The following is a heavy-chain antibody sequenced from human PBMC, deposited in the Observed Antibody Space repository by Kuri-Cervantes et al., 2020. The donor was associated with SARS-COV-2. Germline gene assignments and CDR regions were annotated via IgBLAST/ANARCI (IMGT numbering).Heavy chain of an antibody. J-gene: IGHJ3*02. Sequence: LSLTCAASGFTFSSYAMSWVRQAPGKGLEWVSAISGSGGSTYYADSVKGRFTISRDNSKNTLYLQMNSLRAEDTAVYYCAKSKGRENGWVYSSDLDAFDIWGQGTMVTVSS. V-gene: IGHV3-23*01. CDR2: ISGSGGST. CDR1: GFTFSSYA. CDR3: AKSKGRENGWVYSSDLDAFDI. D-gene: IGHD3-22*01.